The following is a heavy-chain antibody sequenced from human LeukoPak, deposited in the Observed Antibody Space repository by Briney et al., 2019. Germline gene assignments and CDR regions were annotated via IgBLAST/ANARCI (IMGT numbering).Heavy chain of an antibody. V-gene: IGHV3-21*01. J-gene: IGHJ3*02. Sequence: GGSLRLSCAASGFTFSSYSMNWVRQAPGKGLEWVSSISSSSSYIYYADSVKGRFTISRDNAKNSLYLQMNSLRAEDTAVYYCARGQYYDSSGYSAFDIWGQGTMVTVSS. D-gene: IGHD3-22*01. CDR2: ISSSSSYI. CDR3: ARGQYYDSSGYSAFDI. CDR1: GFTFSSYS.